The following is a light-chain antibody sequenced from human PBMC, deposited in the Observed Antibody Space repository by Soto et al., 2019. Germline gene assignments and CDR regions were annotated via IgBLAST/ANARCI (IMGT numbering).Light chain of an antibody. CDR3: QQYSNTPLT. Sequence: DIVMTQSPDSLAVSLGERATINCKASQSILYSSNNKSYLAWYQQKPGQPPKLLIYWAFTRESGVPDRFSGSGSGTDFTLTISSLQAEDVAVYYCQQYSNTPLTFGGGTKVQIK. CDR1: QSILYSSNNKSY. J-gene: IGKJ4*01. V-gene: IGKV4-1*01. CDR2: WAF.